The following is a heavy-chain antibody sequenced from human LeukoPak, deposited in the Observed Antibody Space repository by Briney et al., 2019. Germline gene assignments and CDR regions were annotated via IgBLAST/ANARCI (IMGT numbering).Heavy chain of an antibody. J-gene: IGHJ4*02. CDR1: GFTFSSYG. D-gene: IGHD3-10*01. Sequence: GGSLRLSCAASGFTFSSYGMHWVRQAPGKGLEWVAVISYDGSNKYYADSVKGRFTISRDNSKNTLYLRMNSLRAEDTAVYYCAKDRVVRGYFDYWGQGTLVTVSS. CDR3: AKDRVVRGYFDY. V-gene: IGHV3-30*18. CDR2: ISYDGSNK.